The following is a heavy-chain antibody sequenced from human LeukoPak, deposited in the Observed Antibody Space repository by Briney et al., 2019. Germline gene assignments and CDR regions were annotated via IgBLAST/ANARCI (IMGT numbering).Heavy chain of an antibody. D-gene: IGHD1-26*01. CDR2: ISYDGSNK. CDR1: GFTFSSYA. CDR3: ARASGSYWAGIGY. Sequence: GGSLRLSCAASGFTFSSYAMHWVRQAPSKGLEWVAVISYDGSNKYYADSVKGRFTISRDNSKNTLYLQMNSLRAEDTAVYYCARASGSYWAGIGYWGQGTLVTVSS. J-gene: IGHJ4*02. V-gene: IGHV3-30-3*01.